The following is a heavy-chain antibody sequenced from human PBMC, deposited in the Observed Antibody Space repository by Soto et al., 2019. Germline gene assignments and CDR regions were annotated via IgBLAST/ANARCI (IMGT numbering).Heavy chain of an antibody. V-gene: IGHV1-69*13. D-gene: IGHD1-26*01. CDR2: IIPIFGTA. J-gene: IGHJ6*02. Sequence: ASVKGSCKASGGTFSSYAISWVRQAPGQGLEWMGGIIPIFGTANYAQKFQGRVTITADESTSTAYMELSSLRSEDTAVYYCASTGIVGATSGYYYGMDVWGQGTTVTVSS. CDR3: ASTGIVGATSGYYYGMDV. CDR1: GGTFSSYA.